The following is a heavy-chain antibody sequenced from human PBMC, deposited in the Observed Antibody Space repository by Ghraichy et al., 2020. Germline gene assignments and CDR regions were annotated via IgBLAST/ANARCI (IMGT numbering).Heavy chain of an antibody. V-gene: IGHV2-26*01. J-gene: IGHJ5*02. CDR2: IFSNDEK. CDR3: ARIPIYHLWGTLRFPIHFDP. Sequence: SGPTLVKPTETLTLTCTVSEFSLSNVRMGVSWVRQPPGKALEWLAHIFSNDEKSFSASLKSKLTISKDTSKGHVVLTMTNMDPVDTATYYCARIPIYHLWGTLRFPIHFDPLSHGALVTVSS. CDR1: EFSLSNVRMG. D-gene: IGHD3-16*01.